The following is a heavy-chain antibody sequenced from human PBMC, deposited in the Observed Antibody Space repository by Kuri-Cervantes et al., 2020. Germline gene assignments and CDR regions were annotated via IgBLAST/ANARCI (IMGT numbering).Heavy chain of an antibody. CDR3: ARDWSEQLWPTFDY. CDR2: ISGSGGST. V-gene: IGHV3-23*01. J-gene: IGHJ4*02. D-gene: IGHD5-18*01. CDR1: GFTFSSYA. Sequence: GESLKISGVASGFTFSSYAMSWVRQAPGKGLEWVSAISGSGGSTYYADSVKGRFTISRDNSKNTLYLQMNSLRAEDTAVYYCARDWSEQLWPTFDYWGQGTLVTVSS.